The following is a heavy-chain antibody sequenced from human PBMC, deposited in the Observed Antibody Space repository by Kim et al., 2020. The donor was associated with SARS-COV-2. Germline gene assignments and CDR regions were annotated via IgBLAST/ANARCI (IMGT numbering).Heavy chain of an antibody. V-gene: IGHV4-34*01. CDR3: ERGRLSRYYYGSENYYNEGGAVLFDP. Sequence: SETLSLTCGVYGGSLNNYFWSWIRQPPGKGLEWIAEINHSGNTNYNPSLRSRVDMSVDTAKMQFSLELNTVTASDTAVYYCERGRLSRYYYGSENYYNEGGAVLFDPWGEGTLVTVSS. CDR2: INHSGNT. CDR1: GGSLNNYF. J-gene: IGHJ5*02. D-gene: IGHD3-10*01.